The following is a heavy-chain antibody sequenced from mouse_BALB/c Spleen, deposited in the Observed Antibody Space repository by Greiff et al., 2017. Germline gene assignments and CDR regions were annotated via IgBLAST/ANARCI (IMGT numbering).Heavy chain of an antibody. CDR3: ARFITGEAMDY. CDR1: GFTFTDYY. CDR2: IRNKANGYTT. V-gene: IGHV7-3*02. D-gene: IGHD1-2*01. Sequence: EVQRVESGGGLVQPGGSLRLSCATSGFTFTDYYMSWVRQPPGKALEWLGFIRNKANGYTTEYSASVKGRFTISRDNSQSILYLQMNTLRAEDTAVYYCARFITGEAMDYWGQGTSVTVSS. J-gene: IGHJ4*01.